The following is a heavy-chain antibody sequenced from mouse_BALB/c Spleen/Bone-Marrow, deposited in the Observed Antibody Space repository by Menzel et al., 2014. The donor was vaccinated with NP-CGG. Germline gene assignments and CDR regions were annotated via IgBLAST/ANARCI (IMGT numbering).Heavy chain of an antibody. CDR1: GYSFTGYY. Sequence: VKTGASVKISCKASGYSFTGYYMHWIKQSHGKSLEWIGYISCYNGASGYNQKFKGKSTFTVDTSSIIGYVQFNSLTSEDSAVYYCAIRRDVTNYFDDVGQGTTLT. D-gene: IGHD2-12*01. CDR2: ISCYNGAS. CDR3: AIRRDVTNYFDD. V-gene: IGHV1S34*01. J-gene: IGHJ2*01.